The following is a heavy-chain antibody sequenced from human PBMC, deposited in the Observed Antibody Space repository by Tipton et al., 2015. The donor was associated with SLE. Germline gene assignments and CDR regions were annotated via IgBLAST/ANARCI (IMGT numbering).Heavy chain of an antibody. CDR1: GASISSYY. CDR2: IYYSGSS. V-gene: IGHV4-59*08. CDR3: ARHPTYFDY. Sequence: LRLSCSVSGASISSYYWSWIRQPPGKGLEWIGYIYYSGSSNYNPSLKSRVTISLDTSKNQFSLRLSSVTAADTAAYYCARHPTYFDYWGQGTLVTVSS. J-gene: IGHJ4*02.